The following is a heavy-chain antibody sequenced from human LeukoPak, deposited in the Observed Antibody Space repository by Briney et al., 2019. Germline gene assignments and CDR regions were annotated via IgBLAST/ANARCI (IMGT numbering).Heavy chain of an antibody. V-gene: IGHV1-18*01. J-gene: IGHJ4*02. CDR1: GYTFTSYG. CDR2: ISAYNGNT. CDR3: ARDLGTTDDY. D-gene: IGHD1-7*01. Sequence: ASVKVSCKASGYTFTSYGISWVRQAPGQGLEWMGWISAYNGNTNYAQKLQGRVTIARDTSASTAYMELSSLRSEDTAVYYCARDLGTTDDYWGQGTLVTVSS.